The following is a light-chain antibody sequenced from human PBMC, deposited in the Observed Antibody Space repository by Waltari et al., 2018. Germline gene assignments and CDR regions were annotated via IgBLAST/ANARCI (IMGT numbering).Light chain of an antibody. Sequence: DIQMTQSPSSLSASVGDRVTITCQASHDISVYLNWYQQKPGKAPQPLIYDASNLETGVPSRFRGSGSGADFTFSISGLQPDDFATYYCQQYNSFWTFGQGTKVEIK. J-gene: IGKJ1*01. CDR3: QQYNSFWT. V-gene: IGKV1-33*01. CDR2: DAS. CDR1: HDISVY.